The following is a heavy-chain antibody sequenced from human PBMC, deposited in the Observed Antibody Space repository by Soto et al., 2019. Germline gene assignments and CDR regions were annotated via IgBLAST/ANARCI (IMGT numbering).Heavy chain of an antibody. CDR1: GFTFSSYG. Sequence: GGSLRLSCAASGFTFSSYGMHWVRQAPGKGLEWVAVISYDGSNKYYADSVKGRFTISRDNSKNTLYLQMNSLRAEDTAVYYCAKGSRSDDILTGLSHFDYWGQGTLVTVSS. CDR2: ISYDGSNK. J-gene: IGHJ4*02. CDR3: AKGSRSDDILTGLSHFDY. D-gene: IGHD3-9*01. V-gene: IGHV3-30*18.